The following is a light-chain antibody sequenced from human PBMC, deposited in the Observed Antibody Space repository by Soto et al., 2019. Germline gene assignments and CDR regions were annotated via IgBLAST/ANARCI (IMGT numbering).Light chain of an antibody. CDR1: QSVSSN. J-gene: IGKJ1*01. CDR2: GAS. Sequence: EIVMTQSPATLSVSPGERATLSCRASQSVSSNLAWYQQKPGQAPRLLIYGASSRATAIPDRFSGSGSGTDFTLAISRLEPEDFAVYYCQQYGSSPRTFGQGTKVDIK. V-gene: IGKV3-20*01. CDR3: QQYGSSPRT.